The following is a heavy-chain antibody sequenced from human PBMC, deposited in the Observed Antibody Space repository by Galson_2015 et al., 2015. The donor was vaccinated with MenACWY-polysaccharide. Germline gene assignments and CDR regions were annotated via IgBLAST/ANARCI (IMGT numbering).Heavy chain of an antibody. CDR1: GFTFSTYA. V-gene: IGHV3-30*18. Sequence: SLRLPCAASGFTFSTYAMHWVRQAPGQGLEWMATISSSGDDKYYADSVKGRFTISRDNSNNTLYLEMSSLRAGDTAVCYCVKNGYTGSSYGYFDSWGQGTLGTVSS. J-gene: IGHJ4*02. CDR2: ISSSGDDK. D-gene: IGHD1-26*01. CDR3: VKNGYTGSSYGYFDS.